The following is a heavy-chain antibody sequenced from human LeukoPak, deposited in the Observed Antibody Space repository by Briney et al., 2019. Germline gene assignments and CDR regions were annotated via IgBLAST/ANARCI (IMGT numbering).Heavy chain of an antibody. CDR1: AHTFTDYY. Sequence: ASVKVSCKASAHTFTDYYLHWVRQAPGQGPEWMGWIDPNNEDTDYAQKFQGRVTMTRVRSTSTAYMELSRLTSDDTAVYYCARRSRNGLDAFDIWGLGTMVTVSS. J-gene: IGHJ3*02. D-gene: IGHD2-8*01. V-gene: IGHV1-2*02. CDR3: ARRSRNGLDAFDI. CDR2: IDPNNEDT.